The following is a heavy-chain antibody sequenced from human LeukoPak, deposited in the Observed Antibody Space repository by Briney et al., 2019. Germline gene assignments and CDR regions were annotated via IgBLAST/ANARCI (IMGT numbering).Heavy chain of an antibody. V-gene: IGHV6-1*01. CDR3: AREVTCSGGTCYDY. CDR2: TYQRSKWYN. Sequence: SQTLSPTCAISGVSVSSNSAAWNWIRQSPSRRLEWRGRTYQRSKWYNDYAVSLKSRITIKPDTSKNQFPLQLNSVTPEDTAVYYCAREVTCSGGTCYDYWRQATLVTVSS. CDR1: GVSVSSNSAA. J-gene: IGHJ4*02. D-gene: IGHD2-15*01.